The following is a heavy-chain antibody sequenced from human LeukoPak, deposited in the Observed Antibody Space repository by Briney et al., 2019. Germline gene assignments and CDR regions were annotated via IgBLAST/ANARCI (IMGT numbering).Heavy chain of an antibody. Sequence: PXETXXLTCTVSXGSISXXYWSWXXXPPGXXREXXXYIYYSGSTNYNPSLKSRVTISVDTSKNQFSLKLSSVTAADTAVYYCARVWVRGVPIAFDIWGQGTMVTVSS. CDR2: IYYSGST. D-gene: IGHD3-10*01. J-gene: IGHJ3*02. CDR3: ARVWVRGVPIAFDI. V-gene: IGHV4-59*01. CDR1: XGSISXXY.